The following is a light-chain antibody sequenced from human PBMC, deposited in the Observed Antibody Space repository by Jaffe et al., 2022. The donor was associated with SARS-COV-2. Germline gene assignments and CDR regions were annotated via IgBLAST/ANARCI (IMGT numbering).Light chain of an antibody. V-gene: IGLV8-61*01. CDR1: SGSVSTDYY. Sequence: QTVVTQEPSFSVSPGGTVTLTCGLISGSVSTDYYPSWYQQTPGQTPRTLIYNTTTRSSGVPGRFSGSILENRAALTITGAQADDESDYYCILFLGSGLRVFGGGTRLTVL. J-gene: IGLJ3*02. CDR2: NTT. CDR3: ILFLGSGLRV.